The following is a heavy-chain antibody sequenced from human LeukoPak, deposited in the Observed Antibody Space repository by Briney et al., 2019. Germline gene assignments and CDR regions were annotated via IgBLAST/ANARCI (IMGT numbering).Heavy chain of an antibody. J-gene: IGHJ4*02. Sequence: GGSLRLSCVASGFTFSSYWMHWVRQAPGKGLVWVSRINSDGSSTSYADSVKGRFTISRDNAKNTLHLQMNSLRAEDTAVYYCAGGYSSSWVSFDYWGQGTLVTVSS. CDR1: GFTFSSYW. D-gene: IGHD6-13*01. V-gene: IGHV3-74*01. CDR2: INSDGSST. CDR3: AGGYSSSWVSFDY.